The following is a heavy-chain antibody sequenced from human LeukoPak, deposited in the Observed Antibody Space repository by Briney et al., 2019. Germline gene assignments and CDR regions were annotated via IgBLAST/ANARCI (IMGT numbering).Heavy chain of an antibody. D-gene: IGHD1-26*01. V-gene: IGHV4-34*01. CDR3: ARVLSGSYRTFSFDY. J-gene: IGHJ4*02. CDR1: GGSFSGYY. Sequence: PSETLSLTCAVYGGSFSGYYWSWIRQPPGKGLEWIGEINHSGSTNYNPSLKSRVTISVDTSKDQFSLKLSSVTAADTAVYYCARVLSGSYRTFSFDYWGQGTLATVSS. CDR2: INHSGST.